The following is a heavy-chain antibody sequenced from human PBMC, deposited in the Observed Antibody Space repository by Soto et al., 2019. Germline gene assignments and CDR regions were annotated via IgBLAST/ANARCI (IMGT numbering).Heavy chain of an antibody. V-gene: IGHV3-48*04. D-gene: IGHD3-22*01. Sequence: GGSLRLSCAASGFTFSSYSMNWVRQAPGKGLEWVSYISSSSSTIYYADTVKGRFTISRDNAKNSLYLQMNSLIAENTAVYYFARAGRYDSSGYNTLDYWGQGTLVTVSS. J-gene: IGHJ4*02. CDR2: ISSSSSTI. CDR3: ARAGRYDSSGYNTLDY. CDR1: GFTFSSYS.